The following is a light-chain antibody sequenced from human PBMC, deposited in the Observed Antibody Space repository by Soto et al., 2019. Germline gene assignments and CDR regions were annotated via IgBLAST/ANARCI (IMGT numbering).Light chain of an antibody. CDR3: QQYGSSPYT. J-gene: IGKJ2*01. CDR1: QSVSSSY. CDR2: GAS. V-gene: IGKV3-20*01. Sequence: EIVLTQSPGTLSLSPGERATLSCRASQSVSSSYLAWYQQKPGQAPRLLIYGASSRATGIADRFSGSGSGKHFTLTISRMEPEDFAGYYCQQYGSSPYTFGQGTKLEIK.